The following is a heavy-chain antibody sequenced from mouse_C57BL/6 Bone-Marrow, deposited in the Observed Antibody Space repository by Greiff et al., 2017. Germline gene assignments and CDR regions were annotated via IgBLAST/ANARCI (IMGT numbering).Heavy chain of an antibody. J-gene: IGHJ3*01. CDR1: GYSITSGYD. V-gene: IGHV3-1*01. Sequence: EVQLQQSGPGMVKPSQSLSLSCTVTGYSITSGYDWHWIRHFPGNKLEWMGYISYSGSTNYNPSLKSRISITHDTSKNHFFLKLNSVTTEDTATYYCARGDGSSSPWFAYWGQGTLVTVSA. D-gene: IGHD1-1*01. CDR3: ARGDGSSSPWFAY. CDR2: ISYSGST.